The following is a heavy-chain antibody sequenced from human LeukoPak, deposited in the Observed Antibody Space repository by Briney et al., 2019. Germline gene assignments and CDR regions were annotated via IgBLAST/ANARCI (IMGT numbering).Heavy chain of an antibody. D-gene: IGHD2-2*01. Sequence: SVKVSCKASGGTFSSYAISWVRQAPGQGLEWMGGIIPIFGTANYAQKFQGRVTITTDESTSTAYMELSSLRSEDTAAYYCARASYCTSTTCYLDFQHWGQGTLVTVSS. CDR1: GGTFSSYA. CDR2: IIPIFGTA. V-gene: IGHV1-69*05. J-gene: IGHJ1*01. CDR3: ARASYCTSTTCYLDFQH.